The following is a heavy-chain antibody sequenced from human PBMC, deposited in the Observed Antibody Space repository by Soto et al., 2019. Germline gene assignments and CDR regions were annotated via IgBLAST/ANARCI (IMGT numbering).Heavy chain of an antibody. CDR1: GYTFTSYI. CDR3: ARGLCSGGSCFLWAGLDP. CDR2: INAGNGDT. V-gene: IGHV1-3*01. D-gene: IGHD2-15*01. Sequence: ASVKVSCKASGYTFTSYIMHWVRQAPGQRLEWMGWINAGNGDTKYSQKFQGWVTMTRDTSISTAYMELSRLRSDDTAVYYCARGLCSGGSCFLWAGLDPWGQGTLVTVSS. J-gene: IGHJ5*02.